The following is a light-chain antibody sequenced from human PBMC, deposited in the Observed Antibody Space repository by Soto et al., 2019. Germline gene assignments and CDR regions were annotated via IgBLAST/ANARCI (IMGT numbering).Light chain of an antibody. CDR1: QSVSNY. J-gene: IGKJ2*01. CDR2: DAS. Sequence: EIVLTQSPATLPLSPGERATLSCRASQSVSNYLGWYQQKPGQAPRLLIYDASNRAPGIPARFSGSGSGTDFTLTISSLEPEDFAVYYCQQRSNWPPYTFGQGTKLEI. V-gene: IGKV3-11*01. CDR3: QQRSNWPPYT.